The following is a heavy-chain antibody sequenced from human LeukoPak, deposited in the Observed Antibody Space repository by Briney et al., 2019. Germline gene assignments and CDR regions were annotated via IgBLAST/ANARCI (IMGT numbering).Heavy chain of an antibody. Sequence: PSETLSLTCAVYGGSFSGYYWSWIRQPPGKGLEWIGEINQSGSTNYNPSLKSRVTISVDTSKNQFSLKLSSVTAADTAVYYCARVVGYNFFDYWGQGTLVTVSS. CDR3: ARVVGYNFFDY. V-gene: IGHV4-34*01. CDR1: GGSFSGYY. D-gene: IGHD5-24*01. CDR2: INQSGST. J-gene: IGHJ4*02.